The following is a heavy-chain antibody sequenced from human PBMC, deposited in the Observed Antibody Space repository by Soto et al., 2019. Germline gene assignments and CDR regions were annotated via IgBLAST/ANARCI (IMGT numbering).Heavy chain of an antibody. CDR2: IYYSGST. CDR3: ARGFHGDYSYYFDY. V-gene: IGHV4-30-4*01. CDR1: GGSISSGDYY. J-gene: IGHJ4*02. D-gene: IGHD4-17*01. Sequence: KPSETLSLTCTVSGGSISSGDYYWSWIRQPPGKGLEWIGYIYYSGSTYYNPSLKSRVTISVDTSKNQFSLKLSSVTAADTAVYYCARGFHGDYSYYFDYWGQGTLVTVSS.